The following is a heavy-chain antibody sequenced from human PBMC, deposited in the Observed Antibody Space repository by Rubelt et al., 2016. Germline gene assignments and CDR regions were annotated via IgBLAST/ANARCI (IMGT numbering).Heavy chain of an antibody. D-gene: IGHD2-2*01. Sequence: HWVRQASGKGLEWVGRIRSKANSYATAYAASVKGRFTISRDDSKNTAYLQMNSLKIEDTAVYYCARLSYVTGTSCQTGRAFDIWGQGTMGIVSS. CDR3: ARLSYVTGTSCQTGRAFDI. V-gene: IGHV3-73*01. J-gene: IGHJ3*02. CDR2: IRSKANSYAT.